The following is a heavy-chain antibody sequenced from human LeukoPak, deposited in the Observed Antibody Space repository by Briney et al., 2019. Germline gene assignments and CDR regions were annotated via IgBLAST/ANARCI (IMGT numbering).Heavy chain of an antibody. Sequence: GGSLRLSCAASGFTFSSYSMNWVRQAPGKGLEWVSSIISSSSYIYYANSVKGRFTISRDNAKNSLYLQMNSLRVEDTAVYYCARVYCSSTSCYGHDYWGQGTLVTVSS. J-gene: IGHJ4*02. D-gene: IGHD2-2*01. CDR3: ARVYCSSTSCYGHDY. CDR1: GFTFSSYS. V-gene: IGHV3-21*01. CDR2: IISSSSYI.